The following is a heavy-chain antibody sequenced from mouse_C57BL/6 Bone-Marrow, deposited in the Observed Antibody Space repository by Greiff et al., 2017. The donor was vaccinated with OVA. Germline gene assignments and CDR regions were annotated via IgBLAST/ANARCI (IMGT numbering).Heavy chain of an antibody. CDR1: GYTFTSYW. Sequence: QVQLQQPGAELVMPGASVKLSCKASGYTFTSYWMHWVKQRPGQGLEWIGVIYPSDSSTNYNQKFTGKSTLTVDKSSSTAYMQLSSLTSEDSAVYYCARRLWSVDFDYWGQGTTLTVSS. V-gene: IGHV1-69*01. J-gene: IGHJ2*01. D-gene: IGHD1-1*02. CDR2: IYPSDSST. CDR3: ARRLWSVDFDY.